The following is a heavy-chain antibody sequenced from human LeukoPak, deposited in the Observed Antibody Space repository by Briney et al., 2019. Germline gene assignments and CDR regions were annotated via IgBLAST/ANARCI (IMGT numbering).Heavy chain of an antibody. CDR2: IIPIFGTA. D-gene: IGHD3-10*01. CDR1: AGTFSSYA. Sequence: GASVKVSCKASAGTFSSYAISWVRQAPGQGLEWMGRIIPIFGTANYAQKFQGRVTITTDESTSTAYMELSSLRSEDTAVYYCATQLNYYYGSGSPGIFDYWGQGALVTVSS. V-gene: IGHV1-69*05. CDR3: ATQLNYYYGSGSPGIFDY. J-gene: IGHJ4*02.